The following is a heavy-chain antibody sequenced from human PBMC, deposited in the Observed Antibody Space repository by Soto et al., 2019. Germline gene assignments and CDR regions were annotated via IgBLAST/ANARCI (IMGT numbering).Heavy chain of an antibody. Sequence: QTGGSLRLSCAASGFTFDDYTMHWVRQAPGKGLEWVSLISWDGGSTYYADSVKGRFTISRDNSKNSLYLQMNSLRTEDTALYYCAKPRQGSWELLYFDYWGQGTLVTVSS. CDR3: AKPRQGSWELLYFDY. CDR1: GFTFDDYT. J-gene: IGHJ4*02. D-gene: IGHD1-26*01. CDR2: ISWDGGST. V-gene: IGHV3-43*01.